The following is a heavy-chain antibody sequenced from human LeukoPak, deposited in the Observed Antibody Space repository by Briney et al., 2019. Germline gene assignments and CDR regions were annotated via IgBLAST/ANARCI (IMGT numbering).Heavy chain of an antibody. CDR3: ARRPPYYTEPYYFDY. CDR2: IYSGGST. J-gene: IGHJ4*02. D-gene: IGHD3-3*01. Sequence: PGGSLRRSGAASGFTVSSNYRSWVRQAPGKGLEWCSVIYSGGSTYDADSVKGRFTISRDNSKNTLYLQMNSLRAEDTAVYYCARRPPYYTEPYYFDYWGQGTLVTVSS. CDR1: GFTVSSNY. V-gene: IGHV3-66*04.